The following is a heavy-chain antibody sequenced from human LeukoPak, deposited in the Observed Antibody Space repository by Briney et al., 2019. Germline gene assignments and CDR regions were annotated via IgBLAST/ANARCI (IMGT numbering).Heavy chain of an antibody. D-gene: IGHD3-10*01. CDR3: AKDGSYYGSGSYYLI. J-gene: IGHJ3*02. Sequence: GASLRLSCAASGFTFSSYAMSWVRQAPGKGLEWVSAISGSGGSTYYADSVKGRFTISRDNSKSTLYLQMNSLRAEDTAVYYCAKDGSYYGSGSYYLIWGQGTMVTVSS. CDR2: ISGSGGST. V-gene: IGHV3-23*01. CDR1: GFTFSSYA.